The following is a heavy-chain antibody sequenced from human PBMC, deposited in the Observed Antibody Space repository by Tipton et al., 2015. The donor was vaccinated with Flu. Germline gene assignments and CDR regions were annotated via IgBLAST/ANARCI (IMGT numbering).Heavy chain of an antibody. CDR2: ISSSGSTI. J-gene: IGHJ4*02. D-gene: IGHD4-17*01. CDR3: ASLRMTTVTLFDY. Sequence: CAASGFTFSDYYMSWIRQAPGKGLEWVSYISSSGSTIYYADSVKGRFTISRDNAKNSLYLQMNSLRAEDTAVYYCASLRMTTVTLFDYWGQGTLVTVSS. CDR1: GFTFSDYY. V-gene: IGHV3-11*01.